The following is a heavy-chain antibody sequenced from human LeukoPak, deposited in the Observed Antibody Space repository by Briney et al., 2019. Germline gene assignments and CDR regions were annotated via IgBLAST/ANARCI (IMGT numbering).Heavy chain of an antibody. CDR2: INWNGGST. J-gene: IGHJ4*02. V-gene: IGHV3-20*01. Sequence: GGSLRLSCAASGFTFDDYGMSWVRQAPGKGLEWVSGINWNGGSTGYADSVKGRFTISRDNAKNSLYLQMNSLRAEDTALYHCARDLTIFRLVTLDYWGQGTLVTVSS. CDR1: GFTFDDYG. CDR3: ARDLTIFRLVTLDY. D-gene: IGHD3-9*01.